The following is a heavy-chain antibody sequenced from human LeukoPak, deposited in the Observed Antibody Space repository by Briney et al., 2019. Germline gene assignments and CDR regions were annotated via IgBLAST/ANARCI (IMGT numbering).Heavy chain of an antibody. Sequence: GRSPRLSCVASGFTFSSYGMHWVRQAPGKGLEWVAVIWYDGSDKYYADSVKGRFTISRDNSKNTLYLQMNSLGAEDTAVYYCAREKNDGFDIWGQGTMVTVSS. V-gene: IGHV3-33*01. CDR2: IWYDGSDK. J-gene: IGHJ3*02. CDR1: GFTFSSYG. CDR3: AREKNDGFDI.